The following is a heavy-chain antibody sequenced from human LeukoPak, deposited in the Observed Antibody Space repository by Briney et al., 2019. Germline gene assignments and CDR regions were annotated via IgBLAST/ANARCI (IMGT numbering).Heavy chain of an antibody. CDR3: ARGSNWGSD. D-gene: IGHD7-27*01. V-gene: IGHV4-34*01. Sequence: SETLSLTCAVYGGSISGYYWSWIRQPPGKGLEWIGEINHSGSTNYNPSLKSRVTISVDTSKNQFSLKLSSVTAADTAVYYCARGSNWGSDWGQGTLVTVSS. J-gene: IGHJ4*02. CDR2: INHSGST. CDR1: GGSISGYY.